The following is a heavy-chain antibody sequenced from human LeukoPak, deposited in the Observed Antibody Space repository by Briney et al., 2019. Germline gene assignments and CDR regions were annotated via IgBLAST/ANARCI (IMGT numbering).Heavy chain of an antibody. CDR2: IYHSGST. J-gene: IGHJ3*02. CDR3: ARTPHYYDSKGAFDI. CDR1: GGSSSGYY. Sequence: PSETLSLTCAVYGGSSSGYYWGWIRQPPGKGLEWIGSIYHSGSTYYNPSLKSRVTISVDTSKNQFSLKLSSVTAADTAVYYCARTPHYYDSKGAFDIWGQGTMVTVSS. V-gene: IGHV4-38-2*01. D-gene: IGHD3-22*01.